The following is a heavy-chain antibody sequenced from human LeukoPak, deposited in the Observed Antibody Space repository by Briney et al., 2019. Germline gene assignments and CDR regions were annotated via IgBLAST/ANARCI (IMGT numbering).Heavy chain of an antibody. CDR2: IKQDGSEK. D-gene: IGHD3-16*02. J-gene: IGHJ4*02. CDR3: ARDLMDDYVWGSYRYTRYFDY. CDR1: GLNFSSRW. Sequence: GGSLRLSCAASGLNFSSRWMNWVRQAPGKGLEWVANIKQDGSEKYYVDSVKGRFTISRDNAKNSLYLQMNSLRAEDTAVYYCARDLMDDYVWGSYRYTRYFDYWGQGTLVTVSS. V-gene: IGHV3-7*01.